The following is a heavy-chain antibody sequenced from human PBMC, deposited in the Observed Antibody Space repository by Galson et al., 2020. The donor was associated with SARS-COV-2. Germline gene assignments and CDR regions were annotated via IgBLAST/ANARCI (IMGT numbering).Heavy chain of an antibody. D-gene: IGHD3-22*01. CDR1: GFTFSNAW. V-gene: IGHV3-15*01. CDR3: TTAFLFYYGSSGYYSFDY. CDR2: IKSKTDGGTT. Sequence: GGSLRLSCAASGFTFSNAWMSWVRQAPGKGLEWVGRIKSKTDGGTTDYAAPVKGRFTISRDDSKNTLYLQMNSLKTEDTAVYYCTTAFLFYYGSSGYYSFDYWGQGTLVTVTT. J-gene: IGHJ4*02.